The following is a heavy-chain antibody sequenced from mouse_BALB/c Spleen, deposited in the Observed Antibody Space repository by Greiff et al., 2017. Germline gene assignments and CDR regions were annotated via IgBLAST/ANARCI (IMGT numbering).Heavy chain of an antibody. CDR2: IYPGDGDT. CDR3: ARDITTVFDY. CDR1: GYAFSSYW. D-gene: IGHD1-1*01. Sequence: VKLQESGAELVRPGSSVKISCKASGYAFSSYWMNWVKQRPGQGLEWIGQIYPGDGDTNYNGKFKGKATLTADKSSSTAYMQLSSLTSEDSAVYFCARDITTVFDYWGQGTTLTVSS. V-gene: IGHV1-80*01. J-gene: IGHJ2*01.